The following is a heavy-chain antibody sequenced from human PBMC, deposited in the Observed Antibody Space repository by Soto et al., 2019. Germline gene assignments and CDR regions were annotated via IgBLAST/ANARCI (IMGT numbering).Heavy chain of an antibody. Sequence: QVQLVESGGGVVQPGRSLRLSCAASGFTFSSYAMHWVRQAPGKGLEWVAVISYDGGNKYYADSAKGRFTISRDNSKNTLYLQMNSLRAEDTAVYYCASEQLAVLRGVLDYWGQGTLVTVSS. CDR2: ISYDGGNK. V-gene: IGHV3-30-3*01. CDR3: ASEQLAVLRGVLDY. D-gene: IGHD1-1*01. CDR1: GFTFSSYA. J-gene: IGHJ4*02.